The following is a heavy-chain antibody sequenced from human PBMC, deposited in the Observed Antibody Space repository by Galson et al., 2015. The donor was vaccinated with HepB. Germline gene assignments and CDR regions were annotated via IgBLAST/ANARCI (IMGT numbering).Heavy chain of an antibody. D-gene: IGHD2-2*01. CDR3: AKGALKYQLLMGSENENYYMDV. V-gene: IGHV3-23*01. CDR2: ISGSGVTT. CDR1: GFTFSSYA. J-gene: IGHJ6*03. Sequence: SLRLSCAASGFTFSSYAMSWVRQAPGKGLEWVSAISGSGVTTYYADSVKGRFTISRDNSKNTLYLQMNSLRAEDTAVYYCAKGALKYQLLMGSENENYYMDVWGKGTTVTVSS.